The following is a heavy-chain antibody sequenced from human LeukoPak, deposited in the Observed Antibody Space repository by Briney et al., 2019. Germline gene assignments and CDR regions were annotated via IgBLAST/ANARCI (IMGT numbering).Heavy chain of an antibody. CDR2: ISSGSSII. CDR3: AGDYCSTTSCRFDY. V-gene: IGHV3-48*01. D-gene: IGHD2-2*01. CDR1: GFTFSSYS. J-gene: IGHJ4*02. Sequence: GGSLRLSCAASGFTFSSYSMIWVRQAPGKGLEWVSYISSGSSIIYYADSVKGRFTISRDNAKNSLYLQMNSLRAEDTAVYYCAGDYCSTTSCRFDYWGQGTLVTVSS.